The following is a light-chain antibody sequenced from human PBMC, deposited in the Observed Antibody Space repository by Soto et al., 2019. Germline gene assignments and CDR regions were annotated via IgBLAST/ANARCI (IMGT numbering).Light chain of an antibody. CDR2: DAS. CDR3: QKRSNWPTT. V-gene: IGKV3-11*01. J-gene: IGKJ1*01. Sequence: EIVLTPSPGTLSLAPVERATLSCRSSHIVSSYLAWYQQKPGQAPRLLIYDASNRATGIPASFSGSGSGKDFTITISSLEHEDFEAYYCQKRSNWPTTFGQGNKVDIK. CDR1: HIVSSY.